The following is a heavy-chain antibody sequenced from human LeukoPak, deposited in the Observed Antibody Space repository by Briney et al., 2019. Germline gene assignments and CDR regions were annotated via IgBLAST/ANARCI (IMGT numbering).Heavy chain of an antibody. V-gene: IGHV3-48*02. Sequence: GGSLRLSCAASGFTFSGSNMNWVRQAPGKGLEWVSYISSSSSIMFYADSAKGRFTISRDNAKNSLFLQLNSLRDEDTAIYYYARVRSGYYFDYWGQGTLVSVAP. CDR3: ARVRSGYYFDY. D-gene: IGHD3-22*01. J-gene: IGHJ4*02. CDR2: ISSSSSIM. CDR1: GFTFSGSN.